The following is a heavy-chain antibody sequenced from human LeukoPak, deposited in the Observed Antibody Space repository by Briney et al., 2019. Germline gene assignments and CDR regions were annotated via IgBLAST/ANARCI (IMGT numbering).Heavy chain of an antibody. V-gene: IGHV3-53*01. CDR1: GFTFSKHS. CDR2: FYNGGSI. CDR3: ATSVVGLSYDEHFQH. D-gene: IGHD2-15*01. J-gene: IGHJ1*01. Sequence: SGGSLRLSCVASGFTFSKHSMHWVRQAPGKGLEWVSTFYNGGSIYYLDSVKGRFTISRDSFKNTLYLQMNSLRVEDTAFYYCATSVVGLSYDEHFQHWGQGTLVTVSS.